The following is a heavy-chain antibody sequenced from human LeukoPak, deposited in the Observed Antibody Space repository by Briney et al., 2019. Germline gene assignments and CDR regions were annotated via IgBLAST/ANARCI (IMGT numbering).Heavy chain of an antibody. CDR2: IYYSGST. Sequence: PSETLSLTCTVSGGSISSYYWSWIRQPSGKGLEWIGYIYYSGSTNYNPSLKSRVTISVDTSKNQFSLKLSSVTAADTAVYYCARHITGTTWDFDYWGQGTLVTVSS. J-gene: IGHJ4*02. CDR3: ARHITGTTWDFDY. CDR1: GGSISSYY. D-gene: IGHD1-20*01. V-gene: IGHV4-59*08.